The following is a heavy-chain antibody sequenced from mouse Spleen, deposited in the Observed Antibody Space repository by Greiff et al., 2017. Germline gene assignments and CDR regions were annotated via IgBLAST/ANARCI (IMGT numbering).Heavy chain of an antibody. V-gene: IGHV1S126*01. CDR3: ARAELGQHAMDY. Sequence: VQLQQSGPQLVRPGASVKISCKASGYSFTSYWMHWVKQRPGQGLEWIGMIDPSDSETRLNQKFKDKATLTVDKSSSTAYMQLSSPTSEDSAVYYCARAELGQHAMDYWGQGTSVTVSS. D-gene: IGHD4-1*01. CDR1: GYSFTSYW. CDR2: IDPSDSET. J-gene: IGHJ4*01.